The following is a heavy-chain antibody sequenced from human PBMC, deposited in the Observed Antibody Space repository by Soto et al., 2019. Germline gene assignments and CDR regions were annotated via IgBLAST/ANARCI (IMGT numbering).Heavy chain of an antibody. CDR1: GGSVSSGSYY. D-gene: IGHD6-13*01. Sequence: SETLSLTCTVSGGSVSSGSYYWSWIRQPPGKGLEWIGYIYYSGSTNYNPSLKSRVTISVDTSKNQFSLKLSSVTAADTAVYYCARKLGAAAGYYYYYYYGMDVWGQGTTVTVAS. CDR3: ARKLGAAAGYYYYYYYGMDV. V-gene: IGHV4-61*01. J-gene: IGHJ6*02. CDR2: IYYSGST.